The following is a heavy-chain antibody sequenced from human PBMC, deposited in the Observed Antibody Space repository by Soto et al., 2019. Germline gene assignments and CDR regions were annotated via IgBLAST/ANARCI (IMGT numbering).Heavy chain of an antibody. D-gene: IGHD6-13*01. Sequence: SETLSLTCTVSGGSMISYYWSWIRQPPGRGLEWIGYIYYSGSTNYNPSLKSRVTISVDTSKNQFSLKLSSVTAADTAVYYCARGNYSSSWYGAEENYYYYGMDVWGQGTTVTVSS. J-gene: IGHJ6*02. CDR1: GGSMISYY. V-gene: IGHV4-59*01. CDR2: IYYSGST. CDR3: ARGNYSSSWYGAEENYYYYGMDV.